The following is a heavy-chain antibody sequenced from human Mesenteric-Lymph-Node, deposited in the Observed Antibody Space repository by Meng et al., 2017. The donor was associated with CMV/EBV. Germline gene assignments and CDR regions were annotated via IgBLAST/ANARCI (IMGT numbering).Heavy chain of an antibody. V-gene: IGHV3-13*03. Sequence: GGSLRLSCAACGFTFSSYDMHWVRQATGKGLEWVSAIGTAGDTYYPGSVKGQFTISRENAKNSLYLQMNSLRAEDTAVYYCAREGFCSSTTCSSYYYYGMDVWGQGTTVTVSS. CDR3: AREGFCSSTTCSSYYYYGMDV. CDR2: IGTAGDT. CDR1: GFTFSSYD. D-gene: IGHD2-2*01. J-gene: IGHJ6*02.